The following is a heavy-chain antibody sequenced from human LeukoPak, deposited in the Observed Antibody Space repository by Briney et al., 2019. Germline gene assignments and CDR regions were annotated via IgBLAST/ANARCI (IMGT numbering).Heavy chain of an antibody. CDR2: IRDDGSNK. J-gene: IGHJ4*02. Sequence: GGALRLSCSASGFTFSSYGMHWGRQAPGKGVGGVAFIRDDGSNKYYADSVSGRFTISRDNSKNALYLQMNSLRAEDTAVYYCARGGYYYGSGSYSHDDSVPDYWGQGTLVTVSS. D-gene: IGHD3-10*01. V-gene: IGHV3-30*02. CDR3: ARGGYYYGSGSYSHDDSVPDY. CDR1: GFTFSSYG.